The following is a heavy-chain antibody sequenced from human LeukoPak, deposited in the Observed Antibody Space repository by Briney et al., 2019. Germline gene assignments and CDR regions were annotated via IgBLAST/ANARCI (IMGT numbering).Heavy chain of an antibody. D-gene: IGHD3-22*01. V-gene: IGHV7-4-1*02. CDR2: INTYTGNP. CDR1: GYTFTSYA. CDR3: ARWDYDSSGYALFYFDY. Sequence: ASVKVSCKASGYTFTSYAMNWVRQAPGQGLEWMGWINTYTGNPTYAQGFTGRFVFSLDTSVSTAYLQISSLKAEDTAVYYCARWDYDSSGYALFYFDYWGQGTLVTVSS. J-gene: IGHJ4*02.